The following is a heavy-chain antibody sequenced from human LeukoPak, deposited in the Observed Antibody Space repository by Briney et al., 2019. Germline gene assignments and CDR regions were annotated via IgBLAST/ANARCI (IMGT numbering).Heavy chain of an antibody. D-gene: IGHD1-26*01. J-gene: IGHJ4*02. CDR1: GFTFSSYW. CDR3: ARGNEWAFDY. CDR2: INTDGSST. V-gene: IGHV3-74*01. Sequence: PGGSLRLSCAASGFTFSSYWMHWVRQARGEGLVWVSRINTDGSSTIYADSVKGRFTISRDNAKNTLYLQMNSLRADDTAVYACARGNEWAFDYWAQGTLVTVSS.